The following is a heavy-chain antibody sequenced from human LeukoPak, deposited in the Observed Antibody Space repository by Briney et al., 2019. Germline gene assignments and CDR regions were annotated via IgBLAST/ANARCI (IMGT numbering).Heavy chain of an antibody. Sequence: GGSLRLSCAASGFTFSSYGMHRVRQAPGKGLEWVAVISYDGSNKYYADSVKGRFTISRDNSKNTLYLQMNSLKTEDTAVYYCTTDSVGAVVVVPAALPAPGYWGQGTLVTVSS. CDR3: TTDSVGAVVVVPAALPAPGY. CDR2: ISYDGSNK. V-gene: IGHV3-30*03. J-gene: IGHJ4*02. D-gene: IGHD2-2*01. CDR1: GFTFSSYG.